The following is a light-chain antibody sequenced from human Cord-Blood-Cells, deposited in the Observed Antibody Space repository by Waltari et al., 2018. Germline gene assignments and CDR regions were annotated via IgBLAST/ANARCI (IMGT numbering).Light chain of an antibody. J-gene: IGKJ4*01. CDR2: AAS. V-gene: IGKV1-39*01. CDR1: QSISSY. CDR3: QQRYSTPALT. Sequence: DLQMTQSPSSLSASVGDRVTITCRASQSISSYLNWYQQKPGKAPKLLIYAASSLQSGVPSRFSGSGSGTDFTLTISSLQPEDFATYYCQQRYSTPALTFGGGTKVEIK.